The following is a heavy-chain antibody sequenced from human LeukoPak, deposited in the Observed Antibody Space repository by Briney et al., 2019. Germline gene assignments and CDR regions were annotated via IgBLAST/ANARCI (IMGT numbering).Heavy chain of an antibody. CDR3: ATSESGRSWDWFAP. Sequence: ASVKVSCKASGGSFRTYPISWVRQAPGQGLEWMGGLTQFFRRTNYTQKFQGRLTITTDESSSTAYMELSDLRPDDTAVYYCATSESGRSWDWFAPWGQGTLVTVSS. CDR2: LTQFFRRT. CDR1: GGSFRTYP. D-gene: IGHD3-10*01. J-gene: IGHJ5*02. V-gene: IGHV1-69*05.